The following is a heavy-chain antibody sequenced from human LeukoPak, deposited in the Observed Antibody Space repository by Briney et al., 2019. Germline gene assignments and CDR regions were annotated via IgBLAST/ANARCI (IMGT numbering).Heavy chain of an antibody. V-gene: IGHV3-7*01. Sequence: PGGSLRLSCTASGFTFSTYWMSWVRQAPGKGLEWVANIKQDGSDIFYVDSVKGRFTISRDNAKNSLYLQMNSLRVEDTAVYYCARGIAVAGTGDFDYWGQGTLVTVSS. CDR1: GFTFSTYW. CDR2: IKQDGSDI. J-gene: IGHJ4*02. D-gene: IGHD6-19*01. CDR3: ARGIAVAGTGDFDY.